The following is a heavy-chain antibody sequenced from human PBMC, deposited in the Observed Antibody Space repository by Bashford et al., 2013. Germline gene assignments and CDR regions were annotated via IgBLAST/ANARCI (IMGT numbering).Heavy chain of an antibody. Sequence: SETLSLTCTVSGGSISSSSYYWGWIRQPPGKGLEWIGSIYYSGSTYYNPSLKSRGTISVDTSKNQFSLMLASVTAADTAVYYCARSDTYLIGVSATFDRWGQGTRVTVSS. V-gene: IGHV4-39*07. CDR3: ARSDTYLIGVSATFDR. D-gene: IGHD6-19*01. CDR1: GGSISSSSYY. CDR2: IYYSGST. J-gene: IGHJ4*02.